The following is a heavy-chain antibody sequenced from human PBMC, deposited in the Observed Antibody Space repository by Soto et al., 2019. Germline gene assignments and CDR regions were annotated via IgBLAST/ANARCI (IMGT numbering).Heavy chain of an antibody. V-gene: IGHV1-46*01. CDR2: INPSGGRT. D-gene: IGHD6-13*01. CDR1: GYTFTSYY. CDR3: ASATAAAGTSCNWFDP. Sequence: QVQLVQSGAEVKKPGASVKVSCKASGYTFTSYYMHWVRKAPGQGLAWMGIINPSGGRTSYAQKFQGRVSRTRDTSTSTVYMELSSLRSEDTAVYYCASATAAAGTSCNWFDPWGQGTLVTVSS. J-gene: IGHJ5*02.